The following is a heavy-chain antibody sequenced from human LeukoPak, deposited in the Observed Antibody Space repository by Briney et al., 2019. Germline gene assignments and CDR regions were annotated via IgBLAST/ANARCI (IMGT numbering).Heavy chain of an antibody. V-gene: IGHV4-34*01. Sequence: SETLSLTCTVYGGSINTPNYYWGCIRQTPGKGLDWIGEINHRGSTNYNPSLKSRVTISVDTSKNQFSLKLSSVTAADTAVYYCARTLRSYGDYSFDPWGQGTLVTVSS. J-gene: IGHJ5*02. CDR1: GGSINTPNYY. D-gene: IGHD4-17*01. CDR2: INHRGST. CDR3: ARTLRSYGDYSFDP.